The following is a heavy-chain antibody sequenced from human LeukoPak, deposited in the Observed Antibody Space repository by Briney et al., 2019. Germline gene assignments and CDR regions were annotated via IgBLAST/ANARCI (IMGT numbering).Heavy chain of an antibody. J-gene: IGHJ4*02. Sequence: PSETLSLTCTLSGDSISSSDHYWVWIRQPPGKGLEWIGEIYHSGSTNYNPSLRSRITISLDRSKQKFSLKLTSVTAADMAVYFCARGAEYYAIWRGYAGYSDYWGQGISVTVSS. CDR3: ARGAEYYAIWRGYAGYSDY. CDR1: GDSISSSDHY. CDR2: IYHSGST. D-gene: IGHD3-3*01. V-gene: IGHV4-39*07.